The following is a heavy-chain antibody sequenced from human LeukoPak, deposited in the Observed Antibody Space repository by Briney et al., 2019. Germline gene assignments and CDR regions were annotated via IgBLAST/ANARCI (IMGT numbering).Heavy chain of an antibody. J-gene: IGHJ4*02. V-gene: IGHV1-46*01. CDR1: GYTFTSYY. Sequence: GASVKVSCKAPGYTFTSYYMHWVRQAPGQGLEWMGIINPSGGSTSYAQKFQGRVTMTRDTSTSTVYMELSSLRSEDTAVYYCAREGGQEYFDYWGQGTLVTVSS. CDR2: INPSGGST. D-gene: IGHD2-15*01. CDR3: AREGGQEYFDY.